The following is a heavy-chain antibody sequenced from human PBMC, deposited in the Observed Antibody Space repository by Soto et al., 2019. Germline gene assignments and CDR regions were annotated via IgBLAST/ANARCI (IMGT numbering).Heavy chain of an antibody. CDR1: GGSVSSSY. V-gene: IGHV4-59*02. J-gene: IGHJ4*01. CDR3: ARVETTSWCYGD. CDR2: IYYSGST. Sequence: SETLSLTCNVSGGSVSSSYWSWIRQPLGKGLEWIGYIYYSGSTSYNPSLKSRVSISIDMSKNQFSLHFTSVTAADTAVYFCARVETTSWCYGDWGHGSLVTVSS. D-gene: IGHD2-8*01.